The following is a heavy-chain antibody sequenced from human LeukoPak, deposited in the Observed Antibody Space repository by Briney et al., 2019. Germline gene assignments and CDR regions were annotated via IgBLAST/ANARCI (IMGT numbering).Heavy chain of an antibody. V-gene: IGHV3-23*01. CDR2: INAGADAT. CDR3: AKAGPFYLHY. CDR1: GFTFSNSD. J-gene: IGHJ4*02. Sequence: GGSLRLSCAASGFTFSNSDMYWVRQAPGKGLECVSAINAGADATNYADSVRGRFTISRDNSKNTLYLQMNSPTAEDTALYYCAKAGPFYLHYWGQGTLVTVSS.